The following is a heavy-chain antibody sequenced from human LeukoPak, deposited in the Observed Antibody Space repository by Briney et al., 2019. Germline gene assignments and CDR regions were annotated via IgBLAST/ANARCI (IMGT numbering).Heavy chain of an antibody. CDR1: GFTFSDYY. V-gene: IGHV3-11*01. J-gene: IGHJ4*02. D-gene: IGHD2-2*02. CDR3: ARGTGKTACSSTSCYTFDY. CDR2: ISSSGSTI. Sequence: GGSLRLSCAASGFTFSDYYMSWIRQAPGKGLEWVSYISSSGSTIYYADSVKGRFTISRDNAKNSLYLQMNSLRAEDTAVYYCARGTGKTACSSTSCYTFDYWGQGTLVTVSS.